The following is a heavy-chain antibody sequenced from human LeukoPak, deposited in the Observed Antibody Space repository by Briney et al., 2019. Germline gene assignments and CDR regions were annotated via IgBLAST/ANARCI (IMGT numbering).Heavy chain of an antibody. CDR1: GFTVSSNY. D-gene: IGHD2-2*01. V-gene: IGHV3-53*01. CDR2: IYSVGST. CDR3: AKEPSGANVVPADAFDF. J-gene: IGHJ3*01. Sequence: GGSLRLSCAASGFTVSSNYMSWVRQAPGKGLEWVSVIYSVGSTYYADSVKGRFTISRDNSNNTLYLQMNSLRVDDMAIYFCAKEPSGANVVPADAFDFWGQGTMVTVSA.